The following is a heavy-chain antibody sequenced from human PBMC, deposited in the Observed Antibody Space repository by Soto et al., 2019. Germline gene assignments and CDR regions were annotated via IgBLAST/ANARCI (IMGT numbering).Heavy chain of an antibody. V-gene: IGHV3-30-3*01. CDR3: ARGRGRSYAFGAGSYSEY. J-gene: IGHJ4*02. CDR1: GFTFPNYA. D-gene: IGHD3-10*01. CDR2: ISYDGTKT. Sequence: QVQLVESGGGVVQPGRSLRLSCAASGFTFPNYAMHWVRQSPGKGLEWVAIISYDGTKTYYADSVRGRFTISRDNSKNTLFLQMDSLRAEDTSLYYCARGRGRSYAFGAGSYSEYWGRGTLVAVSS.